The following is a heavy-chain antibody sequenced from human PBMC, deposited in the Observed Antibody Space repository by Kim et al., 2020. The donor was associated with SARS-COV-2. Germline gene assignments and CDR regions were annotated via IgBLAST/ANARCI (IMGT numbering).Heavy chain of an antibody. CDR2: INTNTGNP. J-gene: IGHJ6*03. D-gene: IGHD2-2*01. CDR3: ARHYQLPPPYYYYYYMDV. Sequence: ASVKVSCKASGYTFTSYAMNWVRQAPGQGLEWLGWINTNTGNPTYAQGFTGRFVFSLDTSVSTAYLQISSLKAEDTAVYYCARHYQLPPPYYYYYYMDVWGKGTTVTVSS. V-gene: IGHV7-4-1*02. CDR1: GYTFTSYA.